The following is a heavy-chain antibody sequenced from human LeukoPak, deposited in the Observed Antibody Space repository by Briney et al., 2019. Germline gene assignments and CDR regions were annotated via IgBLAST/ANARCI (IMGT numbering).Heavy chain of an antibody. Sequence: GASVKVSCKTSGYTFTSYAMNWVRQAPGQGLEWMGWINPNSGGTNYAQKFQGRVTMTRDTSISTAYMELSRLRSDDTAVYYCARENGDYGRNWFDPWGQGTLVTVSS. CDR2: INPNSGGT. J-gene: IGHJ5*02. V-gene: IGHV1-2*02. CDR1: GYTFTSYA. CDR3: ARENGDYGRNWFDP. D-gene: IGHD4-17*01.